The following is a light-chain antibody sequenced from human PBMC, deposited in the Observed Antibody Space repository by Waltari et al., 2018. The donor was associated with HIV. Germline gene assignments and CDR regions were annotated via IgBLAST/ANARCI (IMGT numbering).Light chain of an antibody. CDR2: DAS. CDR3: HQYHNWPPFT. J-gene: IGKJ2*01. CDR1: PNVNNY. Sequence: EVVLEQSPATLSVSPGERATLSCWASPNVNNYLAWYQQKPGQAPRLLIYDASTRATGVPARFISSGSGTEFTLTITSLQSEDFAVYYCHQYHNWPPFTFGQGTKLEI. V-gene: IGKV3-15*01.